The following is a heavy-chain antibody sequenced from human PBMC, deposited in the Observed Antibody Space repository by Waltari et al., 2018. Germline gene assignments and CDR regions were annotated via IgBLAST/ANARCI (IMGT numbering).Heavy chain of an antibody. Sequence: QVQLVESGGGVVQHGRYLRLSCAPSGFTFNNYAMHWVRQAPGKGLEWVAVVSADGSTKYYADSVKGRFTVSRDSSQNTLYLQMDSLRPEDTSMYYCAKGSPSSYSSGFSWGRGTLVTVSS. CDR1: GFTFNNYA. D-gene: IGHD6-19*01. V-gene: IGHV3-30*18. J-gene: IGHJ5*02. CDR3: AKGSPSSYSSGFS. CDR2: VSADGSTK.